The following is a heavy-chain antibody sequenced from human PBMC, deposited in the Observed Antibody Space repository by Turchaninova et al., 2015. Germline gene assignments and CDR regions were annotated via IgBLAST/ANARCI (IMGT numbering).Heavy chain of an antibody. CDR1: GGSISISNYY. Sequence: QLLLQDSGPGLVKPPATPSLPRPVPGGSISISNYYRGWIRRSPGKGLDWLGSVYFSGYTYYNSSIKSRFTISVDTSKKQFSLRLSSVTAADTAVYYCARGRRAMTTGALHDTFDIWGQGTVVTVSS. CDR3: ARGRRAMTTGALHDTFDI. V-gene: IGHV4-39*07. J-gene: IGHJ3*02. D-gene: IGHD4-17*01. CDR2: VYFSGYT.